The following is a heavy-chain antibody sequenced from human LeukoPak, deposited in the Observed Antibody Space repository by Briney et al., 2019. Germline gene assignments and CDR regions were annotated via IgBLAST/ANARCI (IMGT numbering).Heavy chain of an antibody. V-gene: IGHV3-11*01. CDR3: ARDSTSVGAFDP. CDR1: GFTFSDYY. CDR2: ISSSGSTK. Sequence: PGGSLRLSCVASGFTFSDYYMSWIRQAPGRGLEWVSYISSSGSTKYYADSVKGRFTVSRDNAKNSLDLQMNSLRADDTAVYYCARDSTSVGAFDPWGQGALVTVSS. J-gene: IGHJ5*02.